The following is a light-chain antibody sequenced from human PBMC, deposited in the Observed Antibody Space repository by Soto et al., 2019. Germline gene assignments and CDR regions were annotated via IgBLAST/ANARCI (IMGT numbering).Light chain of an antibody. CDR2: GAS. CDR3: HQYDNAPQT. Sequence: EIVLMQSPGTLSLSPGERATLSCRASQTLRRTYIAWYQQKPGQAPRVLIYGASKRATGIPDRFSGSGSGTDFSLTISRXEPEDFAVYYCHQYDNAPQTYGQGTKVDIK. CDR1: QTLRRTY. J-gene: IGKJ2*01. V-gene: IGKV3-20*01.